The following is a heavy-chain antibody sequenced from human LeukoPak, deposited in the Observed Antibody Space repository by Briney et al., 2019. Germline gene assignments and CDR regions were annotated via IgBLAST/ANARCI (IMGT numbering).Heavy chain of an antibody. V-gene: IGHV3-48*03. D-gene: IGHD2-15*01. CDR3: ARGRVARSGAFDY. CDR2: ISSSGTTI. J-gene: IGHJ4*02. CDR1: GFTFSSYE. Sequence: PGGSLRLSCAVSGFTFSSYEMNWVRQAPGKGLEWVSHISSSGTTIYYADSVKGRFTISRDNAKNSLYLQMNSLRAEDTAVYYCARGRVARSGAFDYWGQGTLVTVSS.